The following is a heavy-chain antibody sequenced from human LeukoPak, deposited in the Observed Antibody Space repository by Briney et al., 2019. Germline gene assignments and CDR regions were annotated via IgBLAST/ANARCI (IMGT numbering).Heavy chain of an antibody. CDR3: VTTYYDSSGYFCPFYY. D-gene: IGHD3-22*01. Sequence: GGTLRLSCVASGFNLSSYAMHWGRQAPGKGLEYISAISSNGGSTYYADSVKGRFTISRDNSKNTLYLQMSSLRAEDTAVYYCVTTYYDSSGYFCPFYYWGQGSLVTVSS. CDR1: GFNLSSYA. J-gene: IGHJ4*02. V-gene: IGHV3-64D*06. CDR2: ISSNGGST.